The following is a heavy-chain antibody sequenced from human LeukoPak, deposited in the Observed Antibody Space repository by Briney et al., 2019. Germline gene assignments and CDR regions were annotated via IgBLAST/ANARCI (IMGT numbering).Heavy chain of an antibody. CDR2: ISWNSGSI. CDR1: GFTFDDYA. Sequence: GGSLRLSCAASGFTFDDYAMHWVRQAPGKGLEWVSGISWNSGSIGYADSVKGRFTISRDNAKNSLYLQMNSLRAEDTALYYCAKDMGARPQGAAGVYWGQGTLVTVPS. V-gene: IGHV3-9*01. J-gene: IGHJ4*02. D-gene: IGHD6-13*01. CDR3: AKDMGARPQGAAGVY.